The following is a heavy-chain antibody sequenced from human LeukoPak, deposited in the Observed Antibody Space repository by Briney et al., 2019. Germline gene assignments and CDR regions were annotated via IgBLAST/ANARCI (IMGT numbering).Heavy chain of an antibody. Sequence: GGSLRLSCAASGFTVSSNYMSWVRQAPGKGLEWVSVIYSGGSTYYADSVKGRFTISRDNSKNTLYLQMNSLRAEDTAVYYCARYCSSTSCYGERDWGQGTLVTVSS. CDR2: IYSGGST. J-gene: IGHJ4*02. CDR1: GFTVSSNY. CDR3: ARYCSSTSCYGERD. D-gene: IGHD2-2*01. V-gene: IGHV3-53*01.